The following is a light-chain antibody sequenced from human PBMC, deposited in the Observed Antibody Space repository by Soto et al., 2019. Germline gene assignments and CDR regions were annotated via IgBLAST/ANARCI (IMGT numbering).Light chain of an antibody. V-gene: IGKV1-39*01. CDR1: QRLFSF. CDR3: QQTYSAPFP. J-gene: IGKJ3*01. CDR2: TAY. Sequence: DIQMTQSPSSLSASVGDSVTLTCRASQRLFSFLNWYQQAPERAPKLLISTAYKLQSGVPSRFTGRVSGTEFTLTVSSLHPEHLAIYFWQQTYSAPFPFGPGTKVDVK.